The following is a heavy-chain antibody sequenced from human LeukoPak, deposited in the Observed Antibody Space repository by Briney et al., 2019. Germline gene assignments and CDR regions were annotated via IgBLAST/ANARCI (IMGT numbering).Heavy chain of an antibody. V-gene: IGHV3-30*18. CDR3: AKGVDVLLWFGELFDAFDI. J-gene: IGHJ3*02. Sequence: GSLRLSCAASEFTFSSYGMHWVRQAPGKGLEWVAVISYDGSNKYYADSVKGRFTISRDNSKNTLYLQMNSLRAEDTAVYYCAKGVDVLLWFGELFDAFDIWGQGTMVTVSS. CDR1: EFTFSSYG. D-gene: IGHD3-10*01. CDR2: ISYDGSNK.